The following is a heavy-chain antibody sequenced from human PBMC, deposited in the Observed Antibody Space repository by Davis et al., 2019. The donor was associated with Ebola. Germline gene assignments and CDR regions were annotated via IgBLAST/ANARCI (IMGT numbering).Heavy chain of an antibody. CDR1: GFTVSDHY. Sequence: GESLKISCAAPGFTVSDHYMSWVRQAPGKGLEWVSVISAGGNTNYADSVQGRFTISRDISKATVYLQMNSLRVDDTAVYYCVREKRLRGVIFDYWGQGTLVTVSS. CDR2: ISAGGNT. V-gene: IGHV3-53*01. CDR3: VREKRLRGVIFDY. J-gene: IGHJ4*02. D-gene: IGHD3-10*01.